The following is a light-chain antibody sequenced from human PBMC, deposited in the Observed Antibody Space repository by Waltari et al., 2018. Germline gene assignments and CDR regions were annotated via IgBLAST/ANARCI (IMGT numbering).Light chain of an antibody. CDR2: GAS. Sequence: DIQLTLSRHHLSASVGDRVTISCRGNQNIGTFLDWYQQRPGKAPKVLIYGASSLESGVPARFSGSGSGTHFTLTISSLQPDDFATYFCQQSRTMMYTFGQGTKLEIK. CDR3: QQSRTMMYT. CDR1: QNIGTF. J-gene: IGKJ2*01. V-gene: IGKV1-39*01.